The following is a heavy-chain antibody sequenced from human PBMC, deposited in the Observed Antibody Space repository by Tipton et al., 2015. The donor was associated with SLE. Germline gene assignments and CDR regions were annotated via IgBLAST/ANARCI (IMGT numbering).Heavy chain of an antibody. J-gene: IGHJ3*02. CDR3: AREQLVRAFDI. V-gene: IGHV4-59*01. D-gene: IGHD6-6*01. CDR1: GGSISSYY. Sequence: LRLSCTVSGGSISSYYWSWIRQPPGKGLEWIGYIYYSGSTNYNPSLKSRVTISVDTSKNQFSLKLSSVTAADTAVYYCAREQLVRAFDIWGQGTMVTVSS. CDR2: IYYSGST.